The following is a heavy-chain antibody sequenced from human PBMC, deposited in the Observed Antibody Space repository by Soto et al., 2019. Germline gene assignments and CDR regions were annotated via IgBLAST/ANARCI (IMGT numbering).Heavy chain of an antibody. V-gene: IGHV3-74*01. J-gene: IGHJ1*01. Sequence: GGSLRLSCAASGFTFSSYWMHWVRQAPGKGLVWVSRINSDGSSTGYADSVKGRFTISRDNAKNTLYLQMNSLRVEDKAEYDSARGSIVICGVVIPEYFDHWGQGTLVTVSS. CDR3: ARGSIVICGVVIPEYFDH. CDR2: INSDGSST. D-gene: IGHD3-3*01. CDR1: GFTFSSYW.